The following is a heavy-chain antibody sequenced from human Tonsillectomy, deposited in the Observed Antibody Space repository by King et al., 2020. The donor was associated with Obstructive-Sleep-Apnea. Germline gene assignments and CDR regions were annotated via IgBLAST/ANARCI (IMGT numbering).Heavy chain of an antibody. CDR3: TRAPGMMGASRFDP. CDR1: GFSLSSGDFY. V-gene: IGHV4-31*03. D-gene: IGHD1-26*01. CDR2: MYFSVST. J-gene: IGHJ5*02. Sequence: QLQESGPGLVKPSQTLSLTCSVSGFSLSSGDFYWSWIRQHPGKGLEWIGYMYFSVSTYKNPSLKSRVTISVDTSKNQLSLKMGSVTAADTAVYYCTRAPGMMGASRFDPWGPGTLVTVSS.